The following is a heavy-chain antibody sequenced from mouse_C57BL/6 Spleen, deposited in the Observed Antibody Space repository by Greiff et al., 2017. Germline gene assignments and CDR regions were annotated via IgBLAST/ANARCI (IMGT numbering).Heavy chain of an antibody. CDR1: GYSFTGYY. V-gene: IGHV1-42*01. CDR2: INPSTGGT. CDR3: ATGGPYFDY. Sequence: EVQLQQSGPELVKPGASVKISCKASGYSFTGYYMNWVKQSPEKSLEWIGEINPSTGGTTYNQKFKAKATLTVDKSSSTAYMPLKSLTSEDSAVYYCATGGPYFDYWGQGTTLTVSS. J-gene: IGHJ2*01. D-gene: IGHD3-2*01.